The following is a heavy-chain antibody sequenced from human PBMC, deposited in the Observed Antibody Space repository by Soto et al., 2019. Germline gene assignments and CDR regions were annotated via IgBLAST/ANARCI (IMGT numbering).Heavy chain of an antibody. CDR2: IYWDDDK. J-gene: IGHJ5*02. Sequence: QITLKESGPTLVKPTQTLTLTCTFSGFSLSTSGVGVGWIRQPPGKALEWLALIYWDDDKRYSPSLKSRLTITNDTSKNQVLLTMTNMNPVDTATYYCASHDPCASGFLWFGPWGQGTLVTVSS. CDR3: ASHDPCASGFLWFGP. D-gene: IGHD3-10*01. V-gene: IGHV2-5*02. CDR1: GFSLSTSGVG.